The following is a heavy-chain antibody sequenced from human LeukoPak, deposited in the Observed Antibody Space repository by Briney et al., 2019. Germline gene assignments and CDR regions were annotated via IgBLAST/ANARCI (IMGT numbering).Heavy chain of an antibody. CDR3: ARYAATGGPNWFDP. D-gene: IGHD2-15*01. CDR2: IHNTGRT. V-gene: IGHV4-59*01. J-gene: IGHJ5*02. Sequence: PSDTLSLTCTVSGASISNYYWSWTRQPPGKGLKWIGYIHNTGRTNYNPSLKSRVTISADTSKNQFSLRLSSVTAADTAIYYCARYAATGGPNWFDPWGPGTLVTVSS. CDR1: GASISNYY.